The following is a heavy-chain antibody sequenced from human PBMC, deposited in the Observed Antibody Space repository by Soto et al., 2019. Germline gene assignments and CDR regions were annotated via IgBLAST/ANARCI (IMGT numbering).Heavy chain of an antibody. J-gene: IGHJ4*02. Sequence: SVSSGSYYWSWIRQPPGKGLEWIGYIYYSGSTNYNPSLKSRVTISVDTSKNQFSLKLSSVTAADTAVYYCARDRYNWNYFDYRGQGTLVTVSS. V-gene: IGHV4-61*01. CDR1: SVSSGSYY. D-gene: IGHD1-20*01. CDR3: ARDRYNWNYFDY. CDR2: IYYSGST.